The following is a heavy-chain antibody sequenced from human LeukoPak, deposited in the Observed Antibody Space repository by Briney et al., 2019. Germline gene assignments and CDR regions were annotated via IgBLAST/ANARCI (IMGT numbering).Heavy chain of an antibody. CDR2: ISSRSYYI. D-gene: IGHD6-6*01. CDR1: GFTFSSYS. CDR3: ARVGYSSSGFDY. Sequence: PGGSLRLSCAASGFTFSSYSMNWVRQAPGKGLEWVSSISSRSYYIYYADSVKGRFTISRDNAKNSVYLQMNSLEVEDTAVYYCARVGYSSSGFDYWGQGTLVTVSS. V-gene: IGHV3-21*01. J-gene: IGHJ4*02.